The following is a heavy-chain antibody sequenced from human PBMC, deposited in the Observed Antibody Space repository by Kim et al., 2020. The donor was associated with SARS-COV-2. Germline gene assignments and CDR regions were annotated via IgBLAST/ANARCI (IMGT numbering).Heavy chain of an antibody. CDR2: IYYSGST. CDR3: ASAVLNVVRGVIITNFDY. Sequence: SETLSLTCTVSGGSISSSSYYWGWIRQPPGKGLEWIGSIYYSGSTYYNPSLKSRVTISVDTSKNQFSLKLSSVTAADTAVYYCASAVLNVVRGVIITNFDYWGQGTLVTVSS. J-gene: IGHJ4*02. CDR1: GGSISSSSYY. V-gene: IGHV4-39*01. D-gene: IGHD3-10*01.